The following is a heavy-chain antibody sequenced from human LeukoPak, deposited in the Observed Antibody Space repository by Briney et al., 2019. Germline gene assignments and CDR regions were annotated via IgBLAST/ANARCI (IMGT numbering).Heavy chain of an antibody. J-gene: IGHJ3*02. Sequence: SETLSLTCTVSGGSISSYYWSWIRQPPGKGLEWIGYIYYSGSTNYNPSPKSRVTISVDTSKNQFSLKLSSVTAADTAVYYCARNLDSSGYYYREDAFDIWGQGTMVTVSS. CDR2: IYYSGST. D-gene: IGHD3-22*01. CDR1: GGSISSYY. CDR3: ARNLDSSGYYYREDAFDI. V-gene: IGHV4-59*08.